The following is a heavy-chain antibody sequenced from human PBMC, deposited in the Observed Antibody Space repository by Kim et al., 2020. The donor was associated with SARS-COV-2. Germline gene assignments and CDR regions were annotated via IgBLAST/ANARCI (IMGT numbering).Heavy chain of an antibody. J-gene: IGHJ1*01. Sequence: GRSLRLSCAASGFFFGDHALHWVRQAPGKGLQWVAVISHDGNRKHYTDSVKSRFIISRDRSNHTLYLQVNSLRVEDTAVYYCATGSAGSGSYLDHWCQGT. CDR1: GFFFGDHA. CDR3: ATGSAGSGSYLDH. CDR2: ISHDGNRK. D-gene: IGHD3-10*01. V-gene: IGHV3-30*14.